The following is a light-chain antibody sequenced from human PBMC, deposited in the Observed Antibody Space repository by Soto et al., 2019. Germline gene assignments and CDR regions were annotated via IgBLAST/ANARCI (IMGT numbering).Light chain of an antibody. CDR1: QSVSSIY. CDR3: QQSGSSSWT. CDR2: GAS. Sequence: EIVLTQSPGTLSLSPGERATLSCRARQSVSSIYLAWYQHKPGQAPRLLIYGASSKATGIPDRFSGSGSATDFTLTISRLEPEDLAVYYCQQSGSSSWTFGRGTTVEIK. J-gene: IGKJ1*01. V-gene: IGKV3-20*01.